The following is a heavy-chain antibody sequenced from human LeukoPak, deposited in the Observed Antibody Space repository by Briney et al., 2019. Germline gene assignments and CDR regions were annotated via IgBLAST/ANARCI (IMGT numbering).Heavy chain of an antibody. CDR3: ARARYRGGTGVDL. CDR1: GFGFTTYW. V-gene: IGHV5-51*01. CDR2: VFSGASDT. J-gene: IGHJ6*02. D-gene: IGHD5-18*01. Sequence: GVSLQISSKVSGFGFTTYWIAWVRPVTGKGMEWMGIVFSGASDTRYSPPSQGHVTISPDTSPSTAHLQSSTLEASDSGRYFCARARYRGGTGVDLWGQGTTVTASS.